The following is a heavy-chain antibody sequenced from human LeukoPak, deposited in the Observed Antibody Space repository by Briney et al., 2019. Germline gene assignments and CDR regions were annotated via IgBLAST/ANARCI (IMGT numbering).Heavy chain of an antibody. V-gene: IGHV3-48*03. CDR2: ISGSGSTI. J-gene: IGHJ4*02. D-gene: IGHD6-13*01. Sequence: GGSLRLSCVASGFTFSNYHMNWVRQAPGKGLEWLSYISGSGSTIYFADSVQGRFTISRDNAKNSLYLQMNSLRAEDTAVYYCARAHIAALDYWGQGTLVTVSS. CDR1: GFTFSNYH. CDR3: ARAHIAALDY.